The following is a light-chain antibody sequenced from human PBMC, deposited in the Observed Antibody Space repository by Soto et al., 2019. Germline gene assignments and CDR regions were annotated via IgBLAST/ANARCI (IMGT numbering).Light chain of an antibody. CDR3: QQYESYYT. CDR2: KAS. J-gene: IGKJ1*01. V-gene: IGKV1-5*03. Sequence: DIQMTQSPSTLSEFVGDRVTITCRASQNINNRLAWYQLKPGKAPKLLIYKASTLENGAPSRFSGSGSGTEFTLTISSLQPDDFATYSCQQYESYYTFGQGTKVDIK. CDR1: QNINNR.